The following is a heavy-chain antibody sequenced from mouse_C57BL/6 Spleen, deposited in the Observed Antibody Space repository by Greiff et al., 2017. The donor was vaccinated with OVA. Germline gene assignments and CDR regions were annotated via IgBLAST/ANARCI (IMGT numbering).Heavy chain of an antibody. D-gene: IGHD1-1*01. J-gene: IGHJ1*03. V-gene: IGHV1-42*01. CDR2: INPSTGGT. CDR3: ARDGSSLRWYFDV. CDR1: GYSFTGYY. Sequence: VQLQQSGPELVKPGASVKISCKASGYSFTGYYMNWVKQSPEKSLEWIGEINPSTGGTTYNQKFKAKATLTVDKSSSTAYMQLKSLTSEDSAVYYCARDGSSLRWYFDVWGTGTTVTVSS.